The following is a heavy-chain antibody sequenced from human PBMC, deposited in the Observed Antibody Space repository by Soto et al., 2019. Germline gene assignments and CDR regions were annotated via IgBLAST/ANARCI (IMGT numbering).Heavy chain of an antibody. CDR3: ARDPLNYYDSSPNDAFDI. Sequence: GGSLRLSCAASGFTFSSYAMHWVRQAPGKXLEWVAVISYDGSNKYYADPVKGRFTISRDNSKNTLYLQMNSLRAEDTAVYYCARDPLNYYDSSPNDAFDIWGQGTMVTVSS. CDR1: GFTFSSYA. D-gene: IGHD3-22*01. CDR2: ISYDGSNK. J-gene: IGHJ3*02. V-gene: IGHV3-30-3*01.